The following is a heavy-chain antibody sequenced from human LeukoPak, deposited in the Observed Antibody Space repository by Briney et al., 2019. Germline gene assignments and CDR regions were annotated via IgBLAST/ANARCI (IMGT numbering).Heavy chain of an antibody. V-gene: IGHV3-21*01. CDR2: ISSSSSCI. Sequence: GGSLRLSCAASGFTFSSYAMTWVRQAPGKGLEWVSSISSSSSCIYYADSVKGRSTISRDNAKNSLYLQMNSLRAEDTAVYYCARDLGHQSDYWGQGTLVTVSS. CDR3: ARDLGHQSDY. J-gene: IGHJ4*02. D-gene: IGHD2-2*01. CDR1: GFTFSSYA.